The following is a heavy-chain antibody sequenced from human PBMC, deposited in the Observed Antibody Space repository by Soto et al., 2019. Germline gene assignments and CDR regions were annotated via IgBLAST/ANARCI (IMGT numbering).Heavy chain of an antibody. V-gene: IGHV3-23*01. Sequence: WARTLSCPASVFTFSSYAMGWGSHARGKGLEWVSAISGSGGSTYYADSVKGRFTIPRDNSKNTLSLQMNSLRAEDTAVYYCANYDSHVYFDAFDIWGQGTTATVSS. D-gene: IGHD5-18*01. CDR2: ISGSGGST. J-gene: IGHJ3*02. CDR3: ANYDSHVYFDAFDI. CDR1: VFTFSSYA.